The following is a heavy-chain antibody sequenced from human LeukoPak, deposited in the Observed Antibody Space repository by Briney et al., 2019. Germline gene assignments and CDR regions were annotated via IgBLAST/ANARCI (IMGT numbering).Heavy chain of an antibody. Sequence: GGSLRLSCAASGFTFSSYAMSWVRQAPGKGLEWVSAISGSGGSTYYADSVKGRFTISRDNSKNTLYLQMNSLRAVDTAVYYCAKDPPYYDFWSGNDAFDIWGQGTMVTVSS. CDR1: GFTFSSYA. CDR2: ISGSGGST. V-gene: IGHV3-23*01. D-gene: IGHD3-3*01. CDR3: AKDPPYYDFWSGNDAFDI. J-gene: IGHJ3*02.